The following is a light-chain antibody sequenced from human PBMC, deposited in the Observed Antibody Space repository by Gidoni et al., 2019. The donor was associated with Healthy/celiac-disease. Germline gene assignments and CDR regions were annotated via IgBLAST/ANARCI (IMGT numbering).Light chain of an antibody. J-gene: IGKJ1*01. CDR2: LGS. Sequence: DILMTHSLPLLPGTPAEPASISCRSSQSHVHSNGYNYLDWYLQKPGQSPQLLIYLGSSRASGIPDRFSGSGSGTDFTLKISRVEAEDVGVYYCKQAIQSPNTFGQGTKVEIK. V-gene: IGKV2-28*01. CDR3: KQAIQSPNT. CDR1: QSHVHSNGYNY.